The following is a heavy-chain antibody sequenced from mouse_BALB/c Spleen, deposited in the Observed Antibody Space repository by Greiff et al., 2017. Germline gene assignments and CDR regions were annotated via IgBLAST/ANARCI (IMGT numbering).Heavy chain of an antibody. J-gene: IGHJ2*01. V-gene: IGHV5-6-5*01. D-gene: IGHD1-2*01. Sequence: EVHLVESGGGLVKPGGSLKLSCAASGFTFSSYAMSWVRQTPEKRLEWVASISSGGSTYYPDSVKGRFTISRDNARNILYLQMSSLRSEDTAMYYCARVLSTATRAYYFDYWGQGTTLTVSS. CDR2: ISSGGST. CDR3: ARVLSTATRAYYFDY. CDR1: GFTFSSYA.